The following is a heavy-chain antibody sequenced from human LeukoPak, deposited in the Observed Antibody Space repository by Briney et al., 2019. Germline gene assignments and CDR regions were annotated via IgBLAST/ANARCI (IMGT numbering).Heavy chain of an antibody. CDR1: GYTFTAYH. CDR3: AREARSVTTVVTGMDV. CDR2: INASGNTT. V-gene: IGHV1-46*01. Sequence: ASVKVSCKASGYTFTAYHIHWVRQAPGQGLEWMGIINASGNTTRYAQKFQGRVTMTTDTSTSTAYMELRSLRSDDTAVYYCAREARSVTTVVTGMDVWGQGTTVTVSS. D-gene: IGHD4-17*01. J-gene: IGHJ6*02.